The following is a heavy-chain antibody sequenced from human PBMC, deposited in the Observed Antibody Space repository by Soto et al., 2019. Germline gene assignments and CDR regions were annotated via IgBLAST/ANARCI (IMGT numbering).Heavy chain of an antibody. J-gene: IGHJ6*02. CDR2: IYYSGST. CDR1: GGSISSGGYY. V-gene: IGHV4-31*03. D-gene: IGHD3-9*01. CDR3: ARAGGPGWLSSSGMDV. Sequence: QVQLQESGPGLVKPSQTLSLTCTVSGGSISSGGYYWGWIRQHPGKGLEWIGYIYYSGSTYYNPSLKSRVTIPVDTSKNQFSLKLSSVTAADTAVYYCARAGGPGWLSSSGMDVWGQGTTVTVSS.